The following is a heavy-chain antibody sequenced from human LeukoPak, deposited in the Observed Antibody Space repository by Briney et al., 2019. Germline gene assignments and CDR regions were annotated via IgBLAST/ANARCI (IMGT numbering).Heavy chain of an antibody. CDR3: ARQTGDLWFDP. D-gene: IGHD3-16*01. J-gene: IGHJ5*02. Sequence: SETLSLTCTVSGGSISSSSYYWGWIRQPPGKGLEWIGSIYYSGSTYYNPSLKSRVTISVDTSKNQFSLKLSSVIAADTAVYYCARQTGDLWFDPWGQGTPVTVSS. CDR2: IYYSGST. CDR1: GGSISSSSYY. V-gene: IGHV4-39*01.